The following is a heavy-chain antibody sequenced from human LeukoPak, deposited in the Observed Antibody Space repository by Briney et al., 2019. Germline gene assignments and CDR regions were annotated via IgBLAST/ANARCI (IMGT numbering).Heavy chain of an antibody. Sequence: ASVKVSCKASGYTFTGYYMHWVRQAPGQGLEWMGWINPNSGGTNYAQKFQGWVTMTRDTSISTAYMELSRLRSDDTAVYYCAREEDYYGSGSYYKGFDYWGQGTLVTVSS. CDR2: INPNSGGT. J-gene: IGHJ4*02. V-gene: IGHV1-2*04. D-gene: IGHD3-10*01. CDR3: AREEDYYGSGSYYKGFDY. CDR1: GYTFTGYY.